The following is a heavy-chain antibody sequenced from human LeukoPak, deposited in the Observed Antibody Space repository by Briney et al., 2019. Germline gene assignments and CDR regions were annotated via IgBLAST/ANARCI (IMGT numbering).Heavy chain of an antibody. V-gene: IGHV4-30-4*01. CDR1: GGSISSGDYY. Sequence: SGTLSLTCTVSGGSISSGDYYWSWIRQPPGKGLEWIGYIYYSGSTYYNPSLKSRVTISVDTSKNQFSLKLSSVTAADTAVYYCARGRFLEWLPYNWFDPWGQGTLVTVSS. D-gene: IGHD3-3*01. CDR3: ARGRFLEWLPYNWFDP. CDR2: IYYSGST. J-gene: IGHJ5*02.